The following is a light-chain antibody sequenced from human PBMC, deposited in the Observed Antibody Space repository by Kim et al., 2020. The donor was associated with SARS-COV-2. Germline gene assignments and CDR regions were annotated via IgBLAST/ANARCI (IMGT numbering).Light chain of an antibody. CDR3: QQGHGFPYS. J-gene: IGKJ2*03. CDR2: GVS. V-gene: IGKV1-39*01. Sequence: ASVGNRVTITGRASKSVSTALNWYQQQPGKAPSRLIYGVSTLQSGVPSRFSGSGSGTDFTLTISSLQPEDVAIYYCQQGHGFPYSFGQGTKLEI. CDR1: KSVSTA.